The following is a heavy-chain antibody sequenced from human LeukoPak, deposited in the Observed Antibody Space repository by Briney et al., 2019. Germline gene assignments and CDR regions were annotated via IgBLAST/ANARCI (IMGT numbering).Heavy chain of an antibody. CDR3: ARGSSDYYDSSLSPFDY. CDR2: IYPVNSDT. CDR1: GYIVTSYW. J-gene: IGHJ4*02. V-gene: IGHV5-51*01. D-gene: IGHD3-22*01. Sequence: GESLKISCKGSGYIVTSYWIGWVRHMPGQGLEWMGFIYPVNSDTRYSPSLPSQVTLSADKSISTAYRQWSSLKASDSAMYYCARGSSDYYDSSLSPFDYWGQGTLVTVSS.